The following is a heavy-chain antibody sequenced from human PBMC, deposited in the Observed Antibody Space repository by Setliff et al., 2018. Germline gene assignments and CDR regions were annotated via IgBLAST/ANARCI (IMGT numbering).Heavy chain of an antibody. J-gene: IGHJ1*01. CDR2: ISAYTGNT. D-gene: IGHD2-8*01. Sequence: ASVKVSCKASGSTFTSSGITWVRQAPGQGLEWMGWISAYTGNTNYAQKLQGRVTMTTDTSTSTAYMELRSLTSDDTAVYYCSRLVRYCTTTTCQRASGAEFWGQGTLVTVSS. V-gene: IGHV1-18*01. CDR3: SRLVRYCTTTTCQRASGAEF. CDR1: GSTFTSSG.